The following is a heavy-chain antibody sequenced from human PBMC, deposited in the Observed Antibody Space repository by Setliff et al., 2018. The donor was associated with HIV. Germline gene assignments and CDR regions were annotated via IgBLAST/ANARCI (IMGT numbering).Heavy chain of an antibody. J-gene: IGHJ6*03. CDR2: IDTSEST. V-gene: IGHV4-4*07. D-gene: IGHD3-10*01. Sequence: SETLSLTCTVSGGSISSYYWNWIRQSAGKGLEWIGRIDTSESTNYNPSLKSRVTMSVDTSNHQFSLKLRSVTAADTAVYYCARSGFGYYYYYMDVWGKGTTVT. CDR1: GGSISSYY. CDR3: ARSGFGYYYYYMDV.